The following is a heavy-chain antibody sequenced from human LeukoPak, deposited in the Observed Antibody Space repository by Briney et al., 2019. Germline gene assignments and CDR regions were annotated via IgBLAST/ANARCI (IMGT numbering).Heavy chain of an antibody. D-gene: IGHD1-7*01. Sequence: PGGSLRLSCAASGFLFSSYGIHWVRQAPGKGLEWVAIIQYDGSKQYYIDSVKGRFTISRDNSKNTLYLQMNSLRVEDTAVYYCAHWNYPLDYWGQGTLVTVSS. V-gene: IGHV3-30*02. J-gene: IGHJ4*02. CDR2: IQYDGSKQ. CDR3: AHWNYPLDY. CDR1: GFLFSSYG.